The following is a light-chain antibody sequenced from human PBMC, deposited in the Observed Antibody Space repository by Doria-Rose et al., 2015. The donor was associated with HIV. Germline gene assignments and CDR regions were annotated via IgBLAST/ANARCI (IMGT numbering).Light chain of an antibody. CDR2: AAS. V-gene: IGKV1-8*01. Sequence: AIRMTQSPSSLSASTGDRVTITCRASQDISNYLAWYQQKPGKAPKLLIYAASTLQSGVPSRFSGSGSGTDLTLTISYLQSEDFATYCCQQYYSYPPTFGQGTKVEVK. CDR3: QQYYSYPPT. J-gene: IGKJ1*01. CDR1: QDISNY.